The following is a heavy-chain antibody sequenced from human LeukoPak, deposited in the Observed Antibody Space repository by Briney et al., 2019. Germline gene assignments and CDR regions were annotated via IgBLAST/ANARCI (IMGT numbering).Heavy chain of an antibody. CDR3: ARAGYQLLALCYFDY. Sequence: PGGSLRLSCAASGFTFSSYAMSWVRQAPGKGLEWVSAISGSGGSTYYADSVKGRFTISRDNSKNTLYLQMNSLRAEDTAVYYCARAGYQLLALCYFDYWGQGTLVTVSS. D-gene: IGHD2-2*01. CDR2: ISGSGGST. CDR1: GFTFSSYA. V-gene: IGHV3-23*01. J-gene: IGHJ4*02.